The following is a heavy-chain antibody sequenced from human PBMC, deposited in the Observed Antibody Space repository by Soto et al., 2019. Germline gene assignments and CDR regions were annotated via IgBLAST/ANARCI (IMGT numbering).Heavy chain of an antibody. D-gene: IGHD6-6*01. V-gene: IGHV3-21*01. CDR1: EFTFSSYS. Sequence: PGGSLRLSCAASEFTFSSYSMNWVRQAPGKGLEWVSSISSSSSYIYYADSVKGRFTISRDNAKNSLYLQMNSLRAEDTAVYYCARAIAARPGGWFDPWGQGTLVTVSS. J-gene: IGHJ5*02. CDR3: ARAIAARPGGWFDP. CDR2: ISSSSSYI.